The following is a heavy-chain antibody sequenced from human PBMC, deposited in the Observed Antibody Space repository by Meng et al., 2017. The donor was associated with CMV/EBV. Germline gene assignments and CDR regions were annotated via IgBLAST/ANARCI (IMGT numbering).Heavy chain of an antibody. Sequence: GESLKISCAASGFTFSDYYMSWIRQAPGKGLEWVSYISSSGSTIYYADSVKGRFTISRDNAKNSLYLQMNSLRAEDTAVYYCAREGRTYYYDSSGYCYVDNWFDPWGQGTLVTVSS. J-gene: IGHJ5*02. V-gene: IGHV3-11*01. CDR1: GFTFSDYY. CDR3: AREGRTYYYDSSGYCYVDNWFDP. CDR2: ISSSGSTI. D-gene: IGHD3-22*01.